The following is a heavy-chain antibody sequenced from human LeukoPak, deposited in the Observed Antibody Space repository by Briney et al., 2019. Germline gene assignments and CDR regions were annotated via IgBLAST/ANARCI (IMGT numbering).Heavy chain of an antibody. Sequence: GGSLILSCAASGFTFSTYIMNWVRQAPGKGLEWVSYISSSSTIYYADSVKGRFTISRDNAKNSLYLQMNSLREEDTAVYYCARDGVRSGYHEGPDYWGQGTLVTVSS. D-gene: IGHD3-22*01. CDR3: ARDGVRSGYHEGPDY. V-gene: IGHV3-48*02. J-gene: IGHJ4*02. CDR1: GFTFSTYI. CDR2: ISSSSTI.